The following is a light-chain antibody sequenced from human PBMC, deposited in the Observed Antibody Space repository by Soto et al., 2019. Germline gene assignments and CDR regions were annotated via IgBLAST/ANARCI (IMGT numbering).Light chain of an antibody. CDR1: QSVRSNY. CDR3: QQYGSPPYS. J-gene: IGKJ2*03. V-gene: IGKV3-20*01. CDR2: GAS. Sequence: EIVLTQSPGTLSLSPGERATLSCRASQSVRSNYVAWYQQKPGQPPRLLIYGASSGATGIPDRFTGSGSGTDFTLTISRLEPEDFAVYYCQQYGSPPYSFGQATKLDI.